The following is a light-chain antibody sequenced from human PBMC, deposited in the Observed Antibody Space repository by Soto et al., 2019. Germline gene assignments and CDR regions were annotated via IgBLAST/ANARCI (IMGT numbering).Light chain of an antibody. J-gene: IGLJ2*01. V-gene: IGLV7-43*01. CDR3: LIYDGGAQV. Sequence: QAVVTREPSLTVSPGGTVTRTCASSTGALISGYYPNGFQQKPGQAPKALSDSTSNKHSWTPARFSGSLLGGKAALTLSGVQPEDEAEYYGLIYDGGAQVFGGRTKLTVL. CDR2: STS. CDR1: TGALISGYY.